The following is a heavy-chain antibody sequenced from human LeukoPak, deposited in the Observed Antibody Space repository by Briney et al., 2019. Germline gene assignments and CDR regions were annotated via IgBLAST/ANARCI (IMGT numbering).Heavy chain of an antibody. CDR3: ARELGIAVAGFDY. V-gene: IGHV3-33*01. CDR1: GFTFSSYG. J-gene: IGHJ4*02. Sequence: GGSLRLSCAASGFTFSSYGMHWVRQAPGKGLEWVAVIWYDGSNKYYADSVKGRFTISRGNSKNTLYLQMNSLRAEDTAVYYCARELGIAVAGFDYWGQGTLVTVSS. CDR2: IWYDGSNK. D-gene: IGHD6-19*01.